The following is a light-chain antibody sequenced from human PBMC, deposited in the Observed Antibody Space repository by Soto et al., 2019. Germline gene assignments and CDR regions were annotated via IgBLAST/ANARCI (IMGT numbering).Light chain of an antibody. CDR2: VNSGGSH. CDR3: QTWGTGSASGV. CDR1: SGHSNYA. V-gene: IGLV4-69*01. Sequence: QSVLTQSPSASASLGASVKLTCTLSSGHSNYAIAWHQQQPEKGPRFLMKVNSGGSHIKGDGIPDRFSGSSSGAERYLFISSLQSEDEADYYCQTWGTGSASGVFGGGTQLTVL. J-gene: IGLJ7*01.